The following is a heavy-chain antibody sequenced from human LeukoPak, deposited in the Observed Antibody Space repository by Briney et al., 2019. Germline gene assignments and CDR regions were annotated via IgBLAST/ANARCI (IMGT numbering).Heavy chain of an antibody. Sequence: GGSLRLSCVVSGFTFSDYYMSWVRQAPGKGLEWVSVIYSGGSTYYADSVKGRFTISRDNSKNTLYLQMNSLRAEDTAVYYCAREWNYYDSSGYSRSYGMDVWGQGTTVTVSS. CDR1: GFTFSDYY. V-gene: IGHV3-53*01. D-gene: IGHD3-22*01. CDR3: AREWNYYDSSGYSRSYGMDV. J-gene: IGHJ6*02. CDR2: IYSGGST.